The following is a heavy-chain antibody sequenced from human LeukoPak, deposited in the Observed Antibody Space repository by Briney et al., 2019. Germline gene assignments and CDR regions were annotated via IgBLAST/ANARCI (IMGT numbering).Heavy chain of an antibody. D-gene: IGHD2-21*02. J-gene: IGHJ5*02. CDR1: GGSISSGNYY. CDR3: ARETPVTDNWFDP. CDR2: IYYTGST. Sequence: SETLSLTCTVSGGSISSGNYYWAWIRQLPGRGLEWIGYIYYTGSTYYNPSLKSRIPISADTSNNQFSLRLTSVTAADTAVYFCARETPVTDNWFDPWGQGTLVIVSS. V-gene: IGHV4-31*03.